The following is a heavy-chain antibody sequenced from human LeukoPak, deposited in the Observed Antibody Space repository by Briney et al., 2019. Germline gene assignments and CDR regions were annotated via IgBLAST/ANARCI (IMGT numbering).Heavy chain of an antibody. CDR1: GFTFDDYA. V-gene: IGHV3-9*01. J-gene: IGHJ4*02. CDR3: AKAAGYYDSSALPRAFDY. Sequence: GGSLRLSCAASGFTFDDYAMHWVRQAPGKGLEWVSGISWNSGSIGYADSVKGRFTISRDNAKNSLYLQMNSLRAEDTALYYCAKAAGYYDSSALPRAFDYWGQGTLVTVSS. CDR2: ISWNSGSI. D-gene: IGHD3-22*01.